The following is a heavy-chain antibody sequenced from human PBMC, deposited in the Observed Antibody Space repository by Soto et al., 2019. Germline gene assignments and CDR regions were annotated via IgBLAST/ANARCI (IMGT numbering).Heavy chain of an antibody. Sequence: GALRLSCXASGFTFSSYAMHWVRQAPGKGLEWVAVISYDGSNKYYADSVKGRFTISRDNSKNTLYLQMNSLRAEDTAVYYCARDRMATTYYFDYWGQGTLVTVSS. CDR1: GFTFSSYA. J-gene: IGHJ4*02. CDR3: ARDRMATTYYFDY. CDR2: ISYDGSNK. D-gene: IGHD5-12*01. V-gene: IGHV3-30-3*01.